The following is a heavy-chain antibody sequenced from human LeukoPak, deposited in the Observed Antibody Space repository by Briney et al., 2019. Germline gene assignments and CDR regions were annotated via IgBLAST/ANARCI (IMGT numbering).Heavy chain of an antibody. CDR1: GFTFSSYW. V-gene: IGHV3-7*01. J-gene: IGHJ5*02. Sequence: GGSLRLSCAASGFTFSSYWMSWVRQAPGKGLEWVANIKQDGSEKYYVDSVKGRFTISRDNAKNTLYLQMNSLRAEDTAVYYCARDSGWPGEVWFDPWGQGTLVTVSS. D-gene: IGHD6-19*01. CDR3: ARDSGWPGEVWFDP. CDR2: IKQDGSEK.